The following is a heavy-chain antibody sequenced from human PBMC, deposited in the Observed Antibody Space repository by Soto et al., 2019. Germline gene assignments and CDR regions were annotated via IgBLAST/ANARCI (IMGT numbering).Heavy chain of an antibody. V-gene: IGHV4-59*01. CDR3: ARKSTVDPYYYYGMDV. Sequence: SETLSLTCTVSGGSISSYYWSWIRQPPGKGLEWIGYIYYSGSTNYNPSLKSRVTISVDTSKNQFSLKLSSVTAADTAVYYCARKSTVDPYYYYGMDVWGQGTTVTVS. CDR1: GGSISSYY. J-gene: IGHJ6*02. D-gene: IGHD4-4*01. CDR2: IYYSGST.